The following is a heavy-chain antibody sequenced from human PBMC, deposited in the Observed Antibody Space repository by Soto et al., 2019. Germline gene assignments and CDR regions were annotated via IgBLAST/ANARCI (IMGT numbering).Heavy chain of an antibody. D-gene: IGHD2-21*01. CDR1: GFTFSHYV. CDR2: ISGSGSSV. J-gene: IGHJ6*02. V-gene: IGHV3-23*01. CDR3: AKVRASYLSASYFYYGLDV. Sequence: EVELLESGGGLVRPGGSLRLSCAASGFTFSHYVLSCVRQAPGRGLEWVSSISGSGSSVYLADSVRGRFTMSRDLSRNTVSLQMNSLRAEDTAIYYCAKVRASYLSASYFYYGLDVWGQGTTVTVSS.